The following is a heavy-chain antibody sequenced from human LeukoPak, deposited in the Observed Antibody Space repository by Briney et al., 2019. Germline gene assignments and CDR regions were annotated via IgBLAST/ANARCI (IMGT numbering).Heavy chain of an antibody. Sequence: GGYLRLYCAASGFTCSTYWMLWVRQAPGKGPEWVSRVNSGGSSTNYADSVKGRFTISRDNARNTLYLQMNSLRAEDTALYYCTRADTVVVVPDFWGQGTLVTVSS. CDR3: TRADTVVVVPDF. J-gene: IGHJ4*02. CDR1: GFTCSTYW. V-gene: IGHV3-74*01. CDR2: VNSGGSST. D-gene: IGHD2-15*01.